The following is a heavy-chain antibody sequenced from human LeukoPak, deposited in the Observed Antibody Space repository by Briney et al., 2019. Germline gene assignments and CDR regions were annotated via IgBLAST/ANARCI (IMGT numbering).Heavy chain of an antibody. Sequence: SETLSLTCTVSGGSISSYSWSWIRQPPGKGLEWIGYIYYSGSTNYNPSLKSRVTISIDTSKNQFSLKLSSVTAADTAVYYCATHPPKLCTGGSCSDYWGQGTLVTVSS. V-gene: IGHV4-59*01. CDR2: IYYSGST. J-gene: IGHJ4*02. CDR1: GGSISSYS. D-gene: IGHD2-15*01. CDR3: ATHPPKLCTGGSCSDY.